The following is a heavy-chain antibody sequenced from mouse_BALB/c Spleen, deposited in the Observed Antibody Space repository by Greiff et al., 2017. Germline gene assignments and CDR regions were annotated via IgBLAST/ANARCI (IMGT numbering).Heavy chain of an antibody. CDR3: ARSLGAAY. D-gene: IGHD6-5*01. CDR2: ISYSGST. J-gene: IGHJ3*01. Sequence: EVKLLESGPGLVKPSQSLSLTCTVTGYSITSDYAWNWNRQFPGNKLEWMGYISYSGSTSYNPALKSRISITRDTSKNQFFLQLNSVTTEDTATCYCARSLGAAYWGQGTLVTVSA. V-gene: IGHV3-2*02. CDR1: GYSITSDYA.